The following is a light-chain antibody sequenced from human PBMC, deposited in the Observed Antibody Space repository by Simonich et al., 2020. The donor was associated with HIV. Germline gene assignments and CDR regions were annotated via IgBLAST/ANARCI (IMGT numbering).Light chain of an antibody. J-gene: IGKJ1*01. CDR3: QQFYSAPWT. CDR1: QNVLYSSNNKNY. CDR2: WAS. V-gene: IGKV4-1*01. Sequence: DIVMTQSPDSLAVSLGERATINCKSSQNVLYSSNNKNYLTWYPQKPGQPPKLLIYWASTRESGVPDRFSGSGSGTDFTLTISSLQAEDVAVYYCQQFYSAPWTLGQGTKVEIK.